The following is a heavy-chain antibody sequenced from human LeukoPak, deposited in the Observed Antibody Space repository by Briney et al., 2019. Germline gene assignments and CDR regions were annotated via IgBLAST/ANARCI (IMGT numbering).Heavy chain of an antibody. CDR1: GYTFTSYG. CDR2: ISAYNGNT. D-gene: IGHD6-13*01. CDR3: ARGKDSSSWYELNY. J-gene: IGHJ4*02. Sequence: ASVKVSCTASGYTFTSYGISWVRQAPGQGLEWMGWISAYNGNTNYAQKLQGRVTMTTDTSTSTAYMEPRSLRSDDTAVYYCARGKDSSSWYELNYWGQGTLVTVSS. V-gene: IGHV1-18*04.